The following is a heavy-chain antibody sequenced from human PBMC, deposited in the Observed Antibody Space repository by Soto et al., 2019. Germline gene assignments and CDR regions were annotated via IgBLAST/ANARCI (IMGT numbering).Heavy chain of an antibody. J-gene: IGHJ4*02. CDR3: ARLINSGYDPYYFDY. V-gene: IGHV4-39*01. Sequence: PSETLSLTCTVSGGSISSSSYYWGWIRQPPGKGLEWIGSIYYSGSTYYNPSLKSRVTISVDTSKNQLSLKLSSVTAADTAVYYCARLINSGYDPYYFDYWGQGTLVPVSS. CDR1: GGSISSSSYY. CDR2: IYYSGST. D-gene: IGHD5-12*01.